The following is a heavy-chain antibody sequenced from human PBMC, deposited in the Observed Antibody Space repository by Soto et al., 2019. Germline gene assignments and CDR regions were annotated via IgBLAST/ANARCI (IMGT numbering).Heavy chain of an antibody. J-gene: IGHJ4*02. CDR2: IKQDGSEK. Sequence: GGSLRLSCAASGFTFTTYWMTWVRQAPGKGLGWVANIKQDGSEKYYVDSVKGRFTISRDNAKNSLYLQMNSLRAEDTAVYYCAREVGLNYWGQGTLVTVSS. CDR1: GFTFTTYW. CDR3: AREVGLNY. D-gene: IGHD2-2*01. V-gene: IGHV3-7*03.